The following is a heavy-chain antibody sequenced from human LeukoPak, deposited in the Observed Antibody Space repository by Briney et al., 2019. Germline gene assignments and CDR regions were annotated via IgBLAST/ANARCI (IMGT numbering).Heavy chain of an antibody. J-gene: IGHJ6*02. CDR3: ARAAYSSMDV. V-gene: IGHV3-74*01. Sequence: GGFLRLSCAASGFTFISYWMHWVRQAPGKGLVWVSRINSDGSSTSYADSAKGRFTISRDNAKNTLYLQMNTLRAEDTAVYYCARAAYSSMDVWGQGTTVTVSS. CDR2: INSDGSST. CDR1: GFTFISYW. D-gene: IGHD6-13*01.